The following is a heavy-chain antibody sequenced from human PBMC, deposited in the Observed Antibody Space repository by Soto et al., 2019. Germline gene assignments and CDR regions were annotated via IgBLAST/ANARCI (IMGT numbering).Heavy chain of an antibody. V-gene: IGHV4-59*11. CDR3: ASGWMAAFDN. CDR1: GDSIKTHY. CDR2: IYYSGST. Sequence: PSETLSLTCNVTGDSIKTHYWIWIRQAPGKGLEWIGYIYYSGSTLYNPSLKRRVTISADTAKNQFSLRLTSLTAADTAVYYCASGWMAAFDNWGQGTLVTVSS. D-gene: IGHD2-2*03. J-gene: IGHJ4*02.